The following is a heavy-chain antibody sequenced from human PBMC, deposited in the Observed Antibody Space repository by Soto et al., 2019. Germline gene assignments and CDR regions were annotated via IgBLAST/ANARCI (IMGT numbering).Heavy chain of an antibody. CDR1: GGSFSAYY. CDR3: ARVRWDQPWVFDY. CDR2: INHSGST. D-gene: IGHD1-26*01. V-gene: IGHV4-34*01. J-gene: IGHJ4*02. Sequence: PSETLSLTCAVYGGSFSAYYLSWIRQPPGKGLEWIGEINHSGSTNYNPSLKSRVTISVDTSKNQFSLKLTSVTAADTAVYYCARVRWDQPWVFDYWGQGTLVTVYS.